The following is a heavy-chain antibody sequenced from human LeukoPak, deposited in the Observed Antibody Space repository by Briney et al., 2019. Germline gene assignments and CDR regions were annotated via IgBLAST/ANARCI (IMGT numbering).Heavy chain of an antibody. CDR1: GLTFSSSW. CDR2: IKEDGSKK. D-gene: IGHD6-13*01. V-gene: IGHV3-7*03. J-gene: IGHJ6*02. CDR3: ARLAAAGTLALWYYYGMDV. Sequence: GGSLRLSCAASGLTFSSSWMHWARQAPGKGLEWVANIKEDGSKKYYVDSVKGRFTISRDNAKNSLYLQMNSLRAEDTAVYYCARLAAAGTLALWYYYGMDVWGQGTTVTVSS.